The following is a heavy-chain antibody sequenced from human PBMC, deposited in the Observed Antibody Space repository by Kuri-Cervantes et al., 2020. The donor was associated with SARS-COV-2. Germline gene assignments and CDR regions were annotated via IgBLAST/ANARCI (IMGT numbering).Heavy chain of an antibody. J-gene: IGHJ3*02. Sequence: GESLKISCAASGFTFSTYSMSWVRQAPGKGLEWVPVIYSGGKTFFADSVKGRFTISRDESKNTLYLQMNSLRAEDTAVYYCASAVMDGYNWYGAAFDIWGQGTMVTVSS. D-gene: IGHD5-24*01. CDR2: IYSGGKT. V-gene: IGHV3-66*01. CDR1: GFTFSTYS. CDR3: ASAVMDGYNWYGAAFDI.